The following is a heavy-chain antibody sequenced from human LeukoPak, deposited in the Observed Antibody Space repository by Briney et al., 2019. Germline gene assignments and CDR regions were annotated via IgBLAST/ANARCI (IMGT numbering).Heavy chain of an antibody. CDR1: GYTFTGYY. J-gene: IGHJ4*02. V-gene: IGHV1-2*02. CDR3: ARIHSSSSEY. CDR2: INPNSGGT. D-gene: IGHD6-13*01. Sequence: GASVKVSCKASGYTFTGYYMHWVRQAPGQGLEWMGWINPNSGGTNYAQKFQGRVTMTRDTSISTAYMELSGLRSDDTAVYYCARIHSSSSEYWGQGTLVTVSS.